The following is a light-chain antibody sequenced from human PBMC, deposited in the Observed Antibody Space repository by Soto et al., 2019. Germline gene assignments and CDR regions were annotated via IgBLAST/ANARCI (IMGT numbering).Light chain of an antibody. CDR2: GAY. CDR1: QGINNH. J-gene: IGKJ5*01. CDR3: LQPKRYPIT. Sequence: DIQMTQSPSAMSASVGDRVTITCRASQGINNHLVWFQQRPGKVPRRLIFGAYNLQSGVPSRFSGSGSGTEFTLPIRGLQPGDFANYYCLQPKRYPITLGQGTRLEI. V-gene: IGKV1-17*03.